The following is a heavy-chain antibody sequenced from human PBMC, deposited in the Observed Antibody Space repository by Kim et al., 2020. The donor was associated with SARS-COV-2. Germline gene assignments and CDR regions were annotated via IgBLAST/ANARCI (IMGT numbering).Heavy chain of an antibody. CDR3: ARMDLSSKYSSSWYRYYGMDV. CDR2: IYYSGST. CDR1: GGSVSSGSYY. D-gene: IGHD6-13*01. J-gene: IGHJ6*02. V-gene: IGHV4-61*01. Sequence: SETLSLTCTVSGGSVSSGSYYWSWIRQPPGKGLEWIGYIYYSGSTNYNPSLKSRVTISVDTSKNQFSLKLSSVTAADTAVYYCARMDLSSKYSSSWYRYYGMDVWGQGTTVTVSS.